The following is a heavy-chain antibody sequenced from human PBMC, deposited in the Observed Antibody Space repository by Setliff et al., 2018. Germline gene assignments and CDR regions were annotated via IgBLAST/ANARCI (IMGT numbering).Heavy chain of an antibody. J-gene: IGHJ3*02. V-gene: IGHV1-46*01. D-gene: IGHD3-22*01. Sequence: ASVKVSCKTSGYAFTDNYMHWVRQAPGQGLEWMGIINPSGGSTSYAQKFQGRVTMTRDTSTSTVYMELSSLRSEDTAVYYCARRLQNFYDSSGYYYADAFDIWGQGTMVTVSS. CDR2: INPSGGST. CDR1: GYAFTDNY. CDR3: ARRLQNFYDSSGYYYADAFDI.